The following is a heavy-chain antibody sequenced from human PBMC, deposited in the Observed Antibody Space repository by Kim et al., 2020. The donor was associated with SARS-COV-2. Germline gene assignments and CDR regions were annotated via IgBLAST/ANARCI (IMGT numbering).Heavy chain of an antibody. Sequence: GGSLRLSCAASGFTFSSYAMSWVRQAPGKGLEWVSAISGSGGSTYYADSVKGRFTISRDNSKNTLYLQMNSLRAEDTAVYYCAKDEDYYGSGSYYNGGDYWGQGTLVTVSS. CDR2: ISGSGGST. CDR3: AKDEDYYGSGSYYNGGDY. V-gene: IGHV3-23*01. D-gene: IGHD3-10*01. CDR1: GFTFSSYA. J-gene: IGHJ4*02.